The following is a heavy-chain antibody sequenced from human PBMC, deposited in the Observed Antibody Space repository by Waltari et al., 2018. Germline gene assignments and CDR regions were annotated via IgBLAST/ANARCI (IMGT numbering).Heavy chain of an antibody. CDR2: IVYSGPT. J-gene: IGHJ4*02. CDR1: GDPLTTFY. D-gene: IGHD1-26*01. Sequence: QVQLQESGPGLVKSSETLSLTCTVSGDPLTTFYWSWPRQPPGKTLEWIGYIVYSGPTSYNPSLKSRVTLSLDTSKNQFSLSLKSVTAADTAIYYCARHRGASFDSWGQGTLVTVSS. CDR3: ARHRGASFDS. V-gene: IGHV4-59*08.